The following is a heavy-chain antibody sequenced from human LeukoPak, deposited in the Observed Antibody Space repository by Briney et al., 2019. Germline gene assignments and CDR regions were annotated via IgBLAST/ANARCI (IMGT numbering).Heavy chain of an antibody. Sequence: GASVKVSCKASGYTFTSYGISWVRQAPGQGLEWMGWISAYNGNTSYAQKLQGRVTMTTDTSTSTAYMELRSLRSDDTAVYYCARDRQESDYYDSSGPMYGMDVWGQGTTVTVSS. J-gene: IGHJ6*02. CDR3: ARDRQESDYYDSSGPMYGMDV. CDR1: GYTFTSYG. V-gene: IGHV1-18*01. D-gene: IGHD3-22*01. CDR2: ISAYNGNT.